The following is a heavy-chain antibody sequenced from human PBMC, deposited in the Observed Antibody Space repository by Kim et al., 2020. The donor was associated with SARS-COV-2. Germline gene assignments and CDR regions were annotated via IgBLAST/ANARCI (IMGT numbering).Heavy chain of an antibody. CDR2: INPNSGGT. J-gene: IGHJ5*02. V-gene: IGHV1-2*02. D-gene: IGHD6-13*01. CDR3: ARLIPNIRREQLAYNWFDP. Sequence: ASVKVSCKASGYTFTGYYMHWVRQAPGQGLEWMGWINPNSGGTNYAQKFQGRVTMTRDTSISTAYMELSRLRSDDTAVYYCARLIPNIRREQLAYNWFDPWGQGTLVTVSS. CDR1: GYTFTGYY.